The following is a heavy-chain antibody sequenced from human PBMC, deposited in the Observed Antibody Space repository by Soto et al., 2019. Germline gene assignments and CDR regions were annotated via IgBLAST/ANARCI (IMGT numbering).Heavy chain of an antibody. CDR2: IYPGDSRI. CDR3: ARARSSTWPGAFDV. J-gene: IGHJ3*01. D-gene: IGHD2-2*01. V-gene: IGHV5-51*07. CDR1: GYRCSIYC. Sequence: HGDSLKISCKCSGYRCSIYCIGWVHQMPGKGLDWVWNIYPGDSRITYSPSYLGQVIISADKSIDTAYLQWSSLKASDTAIYYCARARSSTWPGAFDVCGQGTMVTVSS.